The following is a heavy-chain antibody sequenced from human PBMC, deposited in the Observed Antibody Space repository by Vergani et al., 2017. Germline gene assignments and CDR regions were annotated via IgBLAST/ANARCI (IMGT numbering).Heavy chain of an antibody. Sequence: EVQLVESGGDLVQPGRSLRLSCQTSGFNFGEYGVSWVRQAPGKGLEWIGFIRSKTYGATTEYAASVRGRFTISRDDSKGIAYLQMSSLKKEDTAVYRCAVEIYDYGGSRYFDYWGQGTLVVVSS. D-gene: IGHD4-23*01. J-gene: IGHJ4*02. CDR1: GFNFGEYG. CDR3: AVEIYDYGGSRYFDY. CDR2: IRSKTYGATT. V-gene: IGHV3-49*04.